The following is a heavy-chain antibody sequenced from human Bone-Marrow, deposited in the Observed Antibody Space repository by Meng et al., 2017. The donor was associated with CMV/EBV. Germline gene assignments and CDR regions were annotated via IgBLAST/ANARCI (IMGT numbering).Heavy chain of an antibody. CDR3: ARAAGGGRDY. Sequence: TCTVSGGSISSGGDYWSWIRQHPGKGLEWIGYIYYSGSTYYNPSLKSRVTISVDTSKNQFSLKLSSVTAADTAVYYCARAAGGGRDYWGQGTLVTVSS. V-gene: IGHV4-31*03. CDR1: GGSISSGGDY. CDR2: IYYSGST. D-gene: IGHD3-10*01. J-gene: IGHJ4*02.